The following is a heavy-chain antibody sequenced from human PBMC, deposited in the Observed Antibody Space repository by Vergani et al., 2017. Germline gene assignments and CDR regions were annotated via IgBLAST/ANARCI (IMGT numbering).Heavy chain of an antibody. J-gene: IGHJ6*03. CDR2: IDHTGRP. V-gene: IGHV4-34*01. CDR1: GGSFTSYH. Sequence: QVQLQQWGGGLLKPSETLSLTCVVNGGSFTSYHWTWIRQSPGEGLEWVGDIDHTGRPDYNPSLKSRLTMSVDKSRNQFSLTLNSVTATDTAISFCARVNTETNGHLYYYYYMDVWGQGTEVTVS. D-gene: IGHD4-11*01. CDR3: ARVNTETNGHLYYYYYMDV.